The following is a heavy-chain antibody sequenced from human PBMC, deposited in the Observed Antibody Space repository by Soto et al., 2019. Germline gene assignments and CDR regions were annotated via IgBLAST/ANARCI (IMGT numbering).Heavy chain of an antibody. V-gene: IGHV4-30-2*01. Sequence: KPSETLSLTCAVSGGSISSGGYSWSWIRQPPGKGLEWIGYIYHSGSTYYNPSLKSRVTISVDRSKNQFSLKLSSVTAADTAVYYCAREAGNHYGMDVWGQGTTVT. CDR3: AREAGNHYGMDV. J-gene: IGHJ6*02. CDR1: GGSISSGGYS. CDR2: IYHSGST.